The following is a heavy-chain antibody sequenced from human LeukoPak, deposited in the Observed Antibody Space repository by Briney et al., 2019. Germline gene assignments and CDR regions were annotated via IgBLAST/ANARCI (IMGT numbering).Heavy chain of an antibody. CDR3: ARAPSYCSGGSCYVSLGNFDY. CDR2: IYYSRNS. V-gene: IGHV4-31*03. CDR1: GGSISSGGYY. Sequence: SGTLSLTCTVSGGSISSGGYYWSWIRQHPGKGLEWIGSIYYSRNSSYNPSLKSRGTISVDTSKNQFSLKLSSVTAADTAVYYCARAPSYCSGGSCYVSLGNFDYWGQGTLVTVS. D-gene: IGHD2-15*01. J-gene: IGHJ4*02.